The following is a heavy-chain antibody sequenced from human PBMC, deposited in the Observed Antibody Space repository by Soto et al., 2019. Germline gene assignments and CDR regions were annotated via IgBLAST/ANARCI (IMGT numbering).Heavy chain of an antibody. CDR2: IYHSGST. Sequence: SETLSLTCAVSGGSISSGGYSWSWIRQPPGKGLEWIGYIYHSGSTYYNPSLKSRVTISVDRSENQFSLKLSSVTAADTAVYYCARGRRYYYYGMDVWGQGTTVTVSS. CDR1: GGSISSGGYS. V-gene: IGHV4-30-2*01. CDR3: ARGRRYYYYGMDV. J-gene: IGHJ6*02.